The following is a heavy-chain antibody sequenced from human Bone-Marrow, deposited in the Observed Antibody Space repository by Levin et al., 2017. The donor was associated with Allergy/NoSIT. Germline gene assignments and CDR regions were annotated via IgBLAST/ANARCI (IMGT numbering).Heavy chain of an antibody. Sequence: GGSLRLSCVASGFNVNTNYMAWVRQAPGKGLEWVSFIFAIGNADYADSVKGRFTISRDDSKNTLFLQMNNLRAEDTAVYYCARELSFGDYVLGYWGQGILVSVSS. V-gene: IGHV3-53*01. CDR2: IFAIGNA. CDR3: ARELSFGDYVLGY. D-gene: IGHD4-17*01. CDR1: GFNVNTNY. J-gene: IGHJ4*02.